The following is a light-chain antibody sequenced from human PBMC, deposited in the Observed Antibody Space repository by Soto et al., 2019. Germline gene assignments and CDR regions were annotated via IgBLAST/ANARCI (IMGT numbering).Light chain of an antibody. J-gene: IGLJ1*01. CDR3: SSYTISNTLPFV. CDR2: GNS. CDR1: SSNIGAGYD. Sequence: QSVLTQPPSVSGAPGQRVTISCTGSSSNIGAGYDVHWYQQLPGTAPKLLIYGNSNRPSGVPDRFSGSKSGTSASLAITGLQAEDEADYYCSSYTISNTLPFVFGTGTKV. V-gene: IGLV1-40*01.